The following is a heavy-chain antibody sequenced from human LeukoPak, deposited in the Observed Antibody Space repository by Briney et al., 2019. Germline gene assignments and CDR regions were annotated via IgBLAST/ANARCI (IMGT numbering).Heavy chain of an antibody. CDR1: GGTFSSYA. CDR2: IIPIFGTA. J-gene: IGHJ4*02. Sequence: GASVKVSCKASGGTFSSYAISWVRQAPGQGLEWMGGIIPIFGTANYAQKFQGRVTITADESTSTAYMELSSLGSEDTAVYYCARVPPGTGLYYFDYWGQGTLVTVSS. V-gene: IGHV1-69*13. D-gene: IGHD3/OR15-3a*01. CDR3: ARVPPGTGLYYFDY.